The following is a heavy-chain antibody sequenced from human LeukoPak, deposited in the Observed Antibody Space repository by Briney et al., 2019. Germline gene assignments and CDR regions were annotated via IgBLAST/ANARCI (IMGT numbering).Heavy chain of an antibody. CDR3: ARDPSLRVTLDY. J-gene: IGHJ4*02. D-gene: IGHD4-11*01. CDR1: GFTFSSYG. V-gene: IGHV3-33*01. CDR2: VWYDGSNK. Sequence: GRSLRLSCAASGFTFSSYGMHWVRQAPGKGLEWVAVVWYDGSNKYYADSVKGRFTISRDNSKNMLYLQMNSLRAEDTAVYYCARDPSLRVTLDYWGQGTLVTVSS.